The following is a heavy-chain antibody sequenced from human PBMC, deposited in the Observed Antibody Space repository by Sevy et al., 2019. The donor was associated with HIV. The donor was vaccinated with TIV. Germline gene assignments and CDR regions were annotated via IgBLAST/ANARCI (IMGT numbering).Heavy chain of an antibody. Sequence: GGSLRLSCAASGFTFSSYGMHWVRQAPGKGLEWVAFIRYDGSNKYYADSVKGRFTISRDNSKNTLYLQMNSLRAEDTAVYYCARAYYDFWSGYYHMHVWGKGTTVTVSS. CDR3: ARAYYDFWSGYYHMHV. D-gene: IGHD3-3*01. CDR2: IRYDGSNK. CDR1: GFTFSSYG. J-gene: IGHJ6*03. V-gene: IGHV3-30*02.